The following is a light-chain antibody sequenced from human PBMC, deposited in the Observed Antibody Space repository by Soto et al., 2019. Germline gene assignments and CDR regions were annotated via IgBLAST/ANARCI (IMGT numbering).Light chain of an antibody. V-gene: IGLV2-8*01. CDR3: SSYAGINKRV. Sequence: QSVLTQPPSASGSPGQSVTISCTGTSSDVGGYNYVSWYQQHPGKAPKLMIYEVSKRPSGVPDRCSGSKSGNTASQNVSGLQAENEADYYYSSYAGINKRVFGTGTKGTVL. CDR1: SSDVGGYNY. J-gene: IGLJ1*01. CDR2: EVS.